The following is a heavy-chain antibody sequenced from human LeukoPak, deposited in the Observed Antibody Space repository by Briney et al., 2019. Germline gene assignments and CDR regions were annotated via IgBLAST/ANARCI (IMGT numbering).Heavy chain of an antibody. CDR2: TYPNGST. D-gene: IGHD2-2*01. Sequence: SQTLSLTCTVSGGSISSYYWSWIRQPAAQGLEWIGRTYPNGSTNYNPSLKSRVTMSVDTSKNQFSLKLSSVTAADTAVYYCARGPYCSSTSCYYYFDYWGQGTLVTVSS. CDR1: GGSISSYY. CDR3: ARGPYCSSTSCYYYFDY. V-gene: IGHV4-4*07. J-gene: IGHJ4*02.